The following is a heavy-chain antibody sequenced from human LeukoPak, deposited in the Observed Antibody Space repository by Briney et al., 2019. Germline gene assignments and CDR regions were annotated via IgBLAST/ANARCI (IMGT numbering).Heavy chain of an antibody. V-gene: IGHV4-4*07. CDR2: IYTSGST. CDR1: GGSISSYY. CDR3: ARDEKWLSLGYYYYMDV. D-gene: IGHD3-22*01. Sequence: KPSETLSLTCTVSGGSISSYYWSWIRQPAGKGLEWIRRIYTSGSTNYNPSLKSRVTMSVDTSKNQFSLKLSSVTAADTAVYYCARDEKWLSLGYYYYMDVWGKGTTVTVSS. J-gene: IGHJ6*03.